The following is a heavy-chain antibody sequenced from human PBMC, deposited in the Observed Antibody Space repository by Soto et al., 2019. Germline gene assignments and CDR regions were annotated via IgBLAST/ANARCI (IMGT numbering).Heavy chain of an antibody. Sequence: GGSLRLSCAASGFTFSNYAMSWVRQAPGKGLEWVSAISGSGGSTYYADSVKGRFTISRDNSNNTLYLQMNSLRAEDTAVYYCAKESGGTYSNIDYWGQGTLVTVSS. CDR3: AKESGGTYSNIDY. CDR2: ISGSGGST. V-gene: IGHV3-23*01. CDR1: GFTFSNYA. D-gene: IGHD1-26*01. J-gene: IGHJ4*02.